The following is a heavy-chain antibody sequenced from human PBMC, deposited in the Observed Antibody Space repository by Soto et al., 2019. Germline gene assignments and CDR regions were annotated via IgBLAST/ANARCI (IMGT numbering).Heavy chain of an antibody. J-gene: IGHJ4*02. Sequence: SETLSLTCTVSGVSITGYFWSWIRQPPGGGLEWIGYIYDSGSTKYKPSLKSRVTISVDTSKNQFSLKVSSATAADTAVYYCARHSNRNYGLYYFDYWGLGALVTVSS. CDR3: ARHSNRNYGLYYFDY. D-gene: IGHD4-4*01. CDR2: IYDSGST. V-gene: IGHV4-59*08. CDR1: GVSITGYF.